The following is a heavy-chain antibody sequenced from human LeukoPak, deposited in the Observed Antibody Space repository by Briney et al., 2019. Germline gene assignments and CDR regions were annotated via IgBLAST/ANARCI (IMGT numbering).Heavy chain of an antibody. J-gene: IGHJ4*02. CDR1: GFTFSSYA. CDR3: ARGLSGYSYGYGLDY. V-gene: IGHV3-21*01. CDR2: ISSSSSYI. Sequence: GGSLRLSCAASGFTFSSYAMHWVRQAPGKGLEWVSSISSSSSYIYYADSVKGRFTISRDNAKNSLYLQMNSLRAEDTAVYYCARGLSGYSYGYGLDYWGQGTLVTVSS. D-gene: IGHD5-18*01.